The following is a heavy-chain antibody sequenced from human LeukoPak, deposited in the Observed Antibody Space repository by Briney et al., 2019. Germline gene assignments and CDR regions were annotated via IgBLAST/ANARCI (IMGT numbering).Heavy chain of an antibody. CDR2: INHSGST. CDR3: ARGRAARFWGYSYIDV. J-gene: IGHJ6*03. V-gene: IGHV4-34*01. D-gene: IGHD6-6*01. Sequence: SGTLSLTCAVYGWSFSGYYWRWIRQPPGKGLEWIGEINHSGSTNYNPSLKSRVTISVDTSKNQFSLKLSSVTAPDTAVYYCARGRAARFWGYSYIDVWGKGTTVTVSS. CDR1: GWSFSGYY.